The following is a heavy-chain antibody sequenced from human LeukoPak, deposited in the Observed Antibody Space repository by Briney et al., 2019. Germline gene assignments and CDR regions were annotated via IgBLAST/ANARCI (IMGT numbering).Heavy chain of an antibody. CDR2: IYYSGST. V-gene: IGHV4-39*07. D-gene: IGHD6-13*01. CDR3: AREMYNSSWYYFDY. J-gene: IGHJ4*02. CDR1: GGSISSSSYY. Sequence: PSETLSLTCTVSGGSISSSSYYWGWIRQPPGKGLEWIGSIYYSGSTYYNPSLKSRVTISVDTSKNQFSLKLSSVTAADTAVYYCAREMYNSSWYYFDYWGQGTLVTVSS.